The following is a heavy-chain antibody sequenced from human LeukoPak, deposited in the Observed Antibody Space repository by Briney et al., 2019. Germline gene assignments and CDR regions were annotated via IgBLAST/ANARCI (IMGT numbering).Heavy chain of an antibody. Sequence: SVKVSCKASGRTFSSYAISWVRQAPGQGLEWMGRIIPILGIANYAQKFHGRVMITADKSTSTAFMEVSSLRYEHTAVYYCARGLITMVRGVIYSVLDYWGQGTLVSVSS. CDR3: ARGLITMVRGVIYSVLDY. CDR2: IIPILGIA. J-gene: IGHJ4*02. V-gene: IGHV1-69*04. CDR1: GRTFSSYA. D-gene: IGHD3-10*01.